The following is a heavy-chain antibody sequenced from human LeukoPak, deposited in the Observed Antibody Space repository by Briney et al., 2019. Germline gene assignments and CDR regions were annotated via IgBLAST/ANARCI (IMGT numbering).Heavy chain of an antibody. CDR1: GYTFTSYG. CDR2: ISAYNGNT. CDR3: ARDLVENIYGYGYYYTYMDG. J-gene: IGHJ6*03. Sequence: GASVKVSCKASGYTFTSYGISWVRQAPGQGLEWMGWISAYNGNTNYAQKLQGRVTMTTDTSTSTAYMELRSLRSDDTAVYYCARDLVENIYGYGYYYTYMDGWGKGTTVTVSS. D-gene: IGHD5-18*01. V-gene: IGHV1-18*01.